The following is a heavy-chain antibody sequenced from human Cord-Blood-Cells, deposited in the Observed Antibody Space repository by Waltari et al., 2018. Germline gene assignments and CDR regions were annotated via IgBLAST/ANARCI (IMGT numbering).Heavy chain of an antibody. V-gene: IGHV3-7*01. D-gene: IGHD1-1*01. CDR2: IKQDGSEK. CDR1: GFTFSSYW. Sequence: EVQLVESGGGLVQPGGSLRLSCAASGFTFSSYWMSWVANIKQDGSEKYYVDSVKGRFTISRNNAKNSLYLQMNSLGAEDTAVYYGARVERAPLGWFDPWGQGTLVTVSS. CDR3: ARVERAPLGWFDP. J-gene: IGHJ5*02.